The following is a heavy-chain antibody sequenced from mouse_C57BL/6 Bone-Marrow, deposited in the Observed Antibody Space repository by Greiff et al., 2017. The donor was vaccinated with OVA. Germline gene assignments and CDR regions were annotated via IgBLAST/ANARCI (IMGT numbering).Heavy chain of an antibody. Sequence: QVQLQQPGAELVKPGASVKVSCKASGYTFTSYWMHWVKQRPGQGLEWIGRIHPSDGDTNYNQKFKGKATLTVDKSSSTAYMQLSSLTSEEAAVDYVGIRGPYDCDKALDYWGQGTSVTVSS. V-gene: IGHV1-74*01. J-gene: IGHJ4*01. CDR3: GIRGPYDCDKALDY. CDR2: IHPSDGDT. CDR1: GYTFTSYW. D-gene: IGHD2-4*01.